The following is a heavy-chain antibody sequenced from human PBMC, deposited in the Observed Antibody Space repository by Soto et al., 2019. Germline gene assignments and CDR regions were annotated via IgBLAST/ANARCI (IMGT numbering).Heavy chain of an antibody. V-gene: IGHV4-30-4*02. Sequence: PSETLSLTCTVSGDSIRSGNHYWSWIRQPPGKGLEWIGYIYYSGSTYYSPSLKSRVTISLDTSKNQFSLRLNSVTAADTAVYYCARKDFWSSLDPWGQGTLVTVS. D-gene: IGHD3-3*01. CDR3: ARKDFWSSLDP. J-gene: IGHJ5*02. CDR2: IYYSGST. CDR1: GDSIRSGNHY.